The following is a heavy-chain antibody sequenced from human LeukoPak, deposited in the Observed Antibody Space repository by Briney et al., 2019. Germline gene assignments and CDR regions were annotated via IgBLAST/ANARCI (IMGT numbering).Heavy chain of an antibody. V-gene: IGHV1-46*01. Sequence: ASVKVSSKASGYTFTSYYMHWVRQAPGQGLEWMGIINPSGGSTSYAQKFQGRVTVTRDTSTSTVYMELSSLRSEDTAVYYCARDRKARVEMATQLDYWGQGTLVTVSS. CDR2: INPSGGST. CDR1: GYTFTSYY. D-gene: IGHD5-24*01. J-gene: IGHJ4*02. CDR3: ARDRKARVEMATQLDY.